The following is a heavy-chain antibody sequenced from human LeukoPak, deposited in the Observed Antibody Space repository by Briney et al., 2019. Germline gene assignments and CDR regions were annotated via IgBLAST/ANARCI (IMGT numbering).Heavy chain of an antibody. CDR3: ARDYDSSGYSDAFDI. D-gene: IGHD3-22*01. V-gene: IGHV3-20*04. CDR2: INWNGGST. J-gene: IGHJ3*02. CDR1: GFTFGDYG. Sequence: GGSLRLSCAASGFTFGDYGMSWDRQAPGKGLEWVSGINWNGGSTGYADSVKGRFTISRDNAKNSLYLQMNSLRAEDTALYYCARDYDSSGYSDAFDIWGRGTMVTVSS.